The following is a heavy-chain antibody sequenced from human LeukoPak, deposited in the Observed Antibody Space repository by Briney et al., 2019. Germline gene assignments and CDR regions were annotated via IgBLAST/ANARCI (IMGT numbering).Heavy chain of an antibody. J-gene: IGHJ4*02. CDR3: ARGSLSIAAAMVQVY. CDR2: IRYDGSNK. V-gene: IGHV3-30*02. Sequence: GGSLRRSCAASGFTFSSYGMHWVRQAPGKGLEWVAFIRYDGSNKYYADSVKGRFTISRDNSKNTLYLQMNSLRAEDTAVYYRARGSLSIAAAMVQVYWGQGSLVTVSS. CDR1: GFTFSSYG. D-gene: IGHD6-13*01.